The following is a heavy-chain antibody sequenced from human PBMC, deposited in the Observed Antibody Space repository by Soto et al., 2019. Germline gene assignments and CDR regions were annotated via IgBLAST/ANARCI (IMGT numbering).Heavy chain of an antibody. J-gene: IGHJ4*02. CDR1: GGSFSGYY. V-gene: IGHV4-34*01. Sequence: SETLSLTCAVYGGSFSGYYWSWIRQPPGKGLEWIGEINHSGSTNYNPSLKSRVTISVDTSKNQFSLKLGSVTAADTAVYYCARKGNLEPSVYYFAYWGQGTLVTVSS. CDR3: ARKGNLEPSVYYFAY. D-gene: IGHD1-1*01. CDR2: INHSGST.